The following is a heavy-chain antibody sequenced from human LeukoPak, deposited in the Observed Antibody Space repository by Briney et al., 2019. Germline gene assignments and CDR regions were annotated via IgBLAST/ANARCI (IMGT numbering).Heavy chain of an antibody. Sequence: GGSLRLSCAASGFTFSSYGMQWVRQAPGKGLEWVAVVSNDGRNKFYGDSVKGRFTISRDDSKNTLYLQMTNLRAEDTAVYYCARDGDYEYFDYWGQGTLVTVSS. V-gene: IGHV3-30*03. J-gene: IGHJ4*02. CDR2: VSNDGRNK. CDR1: GFTFSSYG. CDR3: ARDGDYEYFDY. D-gene: IGHD4-17*01.